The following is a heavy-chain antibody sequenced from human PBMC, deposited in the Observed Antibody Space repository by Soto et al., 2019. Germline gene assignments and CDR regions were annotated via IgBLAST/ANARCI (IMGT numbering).Heavy chain of an antibody. CDR3: AKSLVRGLDY. CDR2: ISGRGGSI. CDR1: GFNFSSYA. V-gene: IGHV3-23*01. Sequence: AGGSLRLSCEASGFNFSSYAMHWVRQAPGKGLEWVSSISGRGGSIFYADSVKGRFTISRDQSSDTLYLQMDALSAEDTAVYYCAKSLVRGLDYWGQGALVTVSS. D-gene: IGHD3-10*01. J-gene: IGHJ4*02.